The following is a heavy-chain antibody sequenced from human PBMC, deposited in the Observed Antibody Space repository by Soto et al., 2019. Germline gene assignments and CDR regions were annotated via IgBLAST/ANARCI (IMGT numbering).Heavy chain of an antibody. J-gene: IGHJ4*02. CDR3: ARASKNGNYFDY. Sequence: GGSLRLSCAASGFTFSSYAMHWVRQAPGKGLEWVAFISYDGSNKYYADSVKGRFTISRDNSKNTLYLQMNSLRAEDTAVYYCARASKNGNYFDYWGQGTLVTVSS. CDR1: GFTFSSYA. CDR2: ISYDGSNK. V-gene: IGHV3-30*04.